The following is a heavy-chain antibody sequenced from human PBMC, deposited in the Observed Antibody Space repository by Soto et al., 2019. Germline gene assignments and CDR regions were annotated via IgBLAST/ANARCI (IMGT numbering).Heavy chain of an antibody. CDR3: ARGLSVTLFDN. Sequence: QVQLQESGPGLVKPSQTLSLTCTVSGGSISTGGYYWTWIRQHPGKGLEWIGYIYYSGSTYYNPSLKSRVTIAVDTSKNQFSLKLSSVTAADTAVYYFARGLSVTLFDNWCQGTLVTVSS. J-gene: IGHJ4*02. CDR1: GGSISTGGYY. CDR2: IYYSGST. V-gene: IGHV4-31*03. D-gene: IGHD4-17*01.